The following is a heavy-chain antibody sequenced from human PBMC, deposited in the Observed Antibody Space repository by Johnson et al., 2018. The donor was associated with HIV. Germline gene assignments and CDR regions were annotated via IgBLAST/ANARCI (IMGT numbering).Heavy chain of an antibody. CDR1: GFIVSSNY. Sequence: VQLVESGGGLVQPGGSLRLSCAASGFIVSSNYMSWVRQAPGKGLECVSVIFSGGSTYYVDSVKGRFTISRDNSKNTLYLQMNSLRAEDTALYYCAKEYNFWSGYPDDAFDIWGQGTMVTVSS. D-gene: IGHD3-3*01. CDR2: IFSGGST. J-gene: IGHJ3*02. V-gene: IGHV3-66*02. CDR3: AKEYNFWSGYPDDAFDI.